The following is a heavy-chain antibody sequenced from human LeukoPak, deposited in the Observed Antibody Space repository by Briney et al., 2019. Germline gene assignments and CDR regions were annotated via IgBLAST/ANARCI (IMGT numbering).Heavy chain of an antibody. CDR2: INHSGST. V-gene: IGHV4-34*01. J-gene: IGHJ4*02. Sequence: PSETLSLTCAVYGGAFSGYYWSWIRQPPGKGLEWIGEINHSGSTNYNPSLKRRVTISVDMSKSQFSLNLSSVTAADTAVYYCAREACSGGSCYPDYWGQGTLVTVSS. CDR1: GGAFSGYY. CDR3: AREACSGGSCYPDY. D-gene: IGHD2-15*01.